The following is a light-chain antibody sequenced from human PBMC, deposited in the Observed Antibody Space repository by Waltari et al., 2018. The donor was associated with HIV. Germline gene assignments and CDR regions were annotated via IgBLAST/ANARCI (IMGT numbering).Light chain of an antibody. J-gene: IGKJ4*01. V-gene: IGKV3-15*01. Sequence: DILLTQSPDTLSVSPGVRGTLSCRASQSVGLNLAWYQQRPGQPPRLLVYGASTRASDVSTRFSASGSGTEFTLTITSVRSEDFATYFCQQYDVWPLTFGGGTNVDLK. CDR1: QSVGLN. CDR3: QQYDVWPLT. CDR2: GAS.